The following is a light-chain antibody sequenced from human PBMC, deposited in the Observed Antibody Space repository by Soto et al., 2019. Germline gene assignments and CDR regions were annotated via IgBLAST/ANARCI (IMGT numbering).Light chain of an antibody. CDR2: GAS. CDR1: QGISSA. CDR3: QQYSHWPPYT. J-gene: IGKJ2*01. Sequence: AIQLTQSPSSLSASVGDRVTITCRASQGISSALAWYQQKPGKAPKLLIYGASARATGVPARFSGSGSETEFTLTISSVQSEDCAVYFCQQYSHWPPYTFGQGTKLEIK. V-gene: IGKV1D-13*01.